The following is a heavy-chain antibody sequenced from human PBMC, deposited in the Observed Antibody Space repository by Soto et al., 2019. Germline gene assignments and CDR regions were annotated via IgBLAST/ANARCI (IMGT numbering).Heavy chain of an antibody. V-gene: IGHV3-11*06. CDR1: GFTFSDYY. Sequence: GGSLRLSCADSGFTFSDYYMSWIRQAPGKGLEWISYISSNSNYKNHADSVRGRFTISRDNAKNSLYLQMNGLRAEDTAVYYCARATGYYHTSGSDSWGQGTLVTVSS. CDR2: ISSNSNYK. CDR3: ARATGYYHTSGSDS. D-gene: IGHD3-22*01. J-gene: IGHJ4*02.